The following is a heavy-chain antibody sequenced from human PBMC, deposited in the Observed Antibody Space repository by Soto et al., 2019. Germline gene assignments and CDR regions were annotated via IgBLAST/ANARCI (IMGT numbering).Heavy chain of an antibody. CDR2: VPHSGVT. J-gene: IGHJ4*02. D-gene: IGHD3-10*01. CDR3: ARDIGSGGDSDY. V-gene: IGHV4-38-2*02. CDR1: GFSIGSAYY. Sequence: SETLSLTCAVSGFSIGSAYYWGWIRQPPGKGLEWIASVPHSGVTHYNPSLGSRLTISLDTSKNQFSLRLTSVTAADTAVYYCARDIGSGGDSDYWGQGNLVTVSS.